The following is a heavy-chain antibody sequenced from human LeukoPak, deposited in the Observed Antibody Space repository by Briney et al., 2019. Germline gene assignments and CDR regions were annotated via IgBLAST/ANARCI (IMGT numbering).Heavy chain of an antibody. CDR2: IIPIFGTA. J-gene: IGHJ4*02. CDR1: GGTFSSYA. V-gene: IGHV1-69*06. Sequence: SVKVSCKASGGTFSSYAISWVRQAPGQGLERMGGIIPIFGTANYAQKFQGRVTITADKSTSTAYMELSSLRSEDTAVYYCARGSYYDSSGKGYYFDYWGQGTLVTVSS. CDR3: ARGSYYDSSGKGYYFDY. D-gene: IGHD3-22*01.